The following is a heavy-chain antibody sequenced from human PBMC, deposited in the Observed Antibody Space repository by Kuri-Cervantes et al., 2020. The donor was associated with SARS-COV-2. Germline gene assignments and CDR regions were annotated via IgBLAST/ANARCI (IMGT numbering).Heavy chain of an antibody. CDR2: LSAIDDTA. Sequence: GGSLRLSCAASGFTFTSYAMSWVRQAPGKGLEWVASLSAIDDTAHYADSVKGWFTISRDNSQNTLYLQMNSLRVEDTAIYYCAKIKGLYSDYYGMDVWGQGTTVTVSS. CDR3: AKIKGLYSDYYGMDV. J-gene: IGHJ6*02. V-gene: IGHV3-23*01. CDR1: GFTFTSYA. D-gene: IGHD6-13*01.